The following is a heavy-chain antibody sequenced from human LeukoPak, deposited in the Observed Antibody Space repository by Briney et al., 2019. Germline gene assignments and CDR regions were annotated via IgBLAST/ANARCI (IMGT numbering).Heavy chain of an antibody. CDR1: GYTFTCYY. V-gene: IGHV1-2*02. Sequence: ASVKVSCKASGYTFTCYYMHWVRQAPGQGLEWMGWINPNSGGTNYAQKFQGRVTMTRDTSISTAYMELSRLRADDTAVYYCARSALNDAFDIWGQGTMVTVSS. CDR2: INPNSGGT. CDR3: ARSALNDAFDI. J-gene: IGHJ3*02.